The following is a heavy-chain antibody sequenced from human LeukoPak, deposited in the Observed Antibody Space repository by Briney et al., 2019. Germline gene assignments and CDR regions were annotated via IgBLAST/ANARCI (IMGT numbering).Heavy chain of an antibody. CDR3: TRGYGSGSLIAFDI. CDR1: GLTFSSYW. CDR2: IDSDGSST. J-gene: IGHJ3*02. V-gene: IGHV3-74*01. D-gene: IGHD3-10*01. Sequence: GGSLRLSCAASGLTFSSYWMHWVRQAPGKGLVWVSRIDSDGSSTSYADSVKGRFTISRDNAKNMLYLQMNSLRAEDTAVYYCTRGYGSGSLIAFDIWGQGTMVTVSS.